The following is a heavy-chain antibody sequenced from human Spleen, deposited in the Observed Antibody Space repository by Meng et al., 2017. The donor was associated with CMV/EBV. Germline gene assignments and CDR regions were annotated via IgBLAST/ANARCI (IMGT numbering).Heavy chain of an antibody. CDR1: GGSVSGSTYH. D-gene: IGHD6-19*01. CDR3: ARDRPKSQWLVRGYFQH. Sequence: SETLSLTCTVSGGSVSGSTYHWGWIRQPPGKGLEWIGSIYYNGSTYNNPSLKSRVTISVDTSKNQFSLKLSSVTAADTAVYYCARDRPKSQWLVRGYFQHWGQGTLVTVSS. V-gene: IGHV4-39*07. J-gene: IGHJ1*01. CDR2: IYYNGST.